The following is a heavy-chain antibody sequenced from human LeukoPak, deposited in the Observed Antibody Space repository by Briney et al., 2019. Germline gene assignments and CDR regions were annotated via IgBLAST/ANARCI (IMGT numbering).Heavy chain of an antibody. J-gene: IGHJ3*02. CDR3: ARIDTYYYDSSGYYSAFDI. V-gene: IGHV3-48*03. CDR1: GFTFSSYE. CDR2: ISSNGGTV. Sequence: GGSLRLSCAASGFTFSSYEMNWVRQAPGKGLGWVSYISSNGGTVHYADSVKGRFTISRDNAKNSLYLQMNSLRAEDTALYYCARIDTYYYDSSGYYSAFDIWGQGTIVTVSS. D-gene: IGHD3-22*01.